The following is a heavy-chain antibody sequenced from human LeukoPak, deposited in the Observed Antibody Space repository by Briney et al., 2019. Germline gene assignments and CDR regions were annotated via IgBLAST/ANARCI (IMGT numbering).Heavy chain of an antibody. CDR2: IYYSGST. CDR1: GGSISSGDYY. V-gene: IGHV4-30-4*08. Sequence: SGTLSLTCTVSGGSISSGDYYWSWIRQPPGKGLEWIGYIYYSGSTYYNPSLKSRVTISVDASKNQFSLKLSSVTAADTAVYYCARDHQLSGSFDYWGQGTLVTVSS. CDR3: ARDHQLSGSFDY. D-gene: IGHD2-2*01. J-gene: IGHJ4*02.